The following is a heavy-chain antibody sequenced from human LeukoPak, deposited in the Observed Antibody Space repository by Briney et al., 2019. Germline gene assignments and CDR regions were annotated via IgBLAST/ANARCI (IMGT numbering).Heavy chain of an antibody. CDR2: VGSSAGTT. CDR3: ARGWNSPDY. Sequence: PGGSLRLSCAASGFTFSSFGMSWVRQAPGKGLDWVSSVGSSAGTTYYADSVKGRFTISRDNSKNTLYLQMNSLRAEDTATYYCARGWNSPDYWGQGTLVTVSS. V-gene: IGHV3-23*01. D-gene: IGHD1-1*01. CDR1: GFTFSSFG. J-gene: IGHJ4*02.